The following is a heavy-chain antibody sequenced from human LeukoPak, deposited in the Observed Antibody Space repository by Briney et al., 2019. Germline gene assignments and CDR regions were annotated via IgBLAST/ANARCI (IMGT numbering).Heavy chain of an antibody. CDR2: IRSSGDTI. CDR1: GFTFSSYE. CDR3: ARIGS. Sequence: GGSLRLSCAASGFTFSSYEMNWVRQAPGKGLEWVSYIRSSGDTIYYADSVKGRFTISRDNAKDSLYLQMNSLRAEDTALYYCARIGSWGQGTLVTVSS. J-gene: IGHJ5*02. V-gene: IGHV3-48*03.